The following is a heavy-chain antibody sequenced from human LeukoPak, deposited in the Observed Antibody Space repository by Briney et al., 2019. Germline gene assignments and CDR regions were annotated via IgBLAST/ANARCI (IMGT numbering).Heavy chain of an antibody. D-gene: IGHD2-2*01. Sequence: PGGSLRLSCAASGFTFSSYGMHWVRQAPGKGLEWVSYISSSSSTIYYADSVKGRFTISRDNAKNSLYLQMNSLRDEDTAVYYCARAPIGIVVVPALDYWGQGTLVTVSS. CDR3: ARAPIGIVVVPALDY. CDR1: GFTFSSYG. J-gene: IGHJ4*02. V-gene: IGHV3-48*02. CDR2: ISSSSSTI.